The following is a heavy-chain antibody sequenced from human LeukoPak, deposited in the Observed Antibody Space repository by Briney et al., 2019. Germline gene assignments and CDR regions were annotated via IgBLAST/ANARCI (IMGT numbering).Heavy chain of an antibody. CDR1: GFTFSSYS. V-gene: IGHV3-21*01. CDR2: ISSSSSYI. CDR3: ARTILAAAGTGYLFDY. Sequence: KTGGSLRLSCAAPGFTFSSYSMNWVRQAPGKGLEWVSSISSSSSYIYYADSVKGRFTISRDNAKNSLYLQMNSLRAEDTAVYYCARTILAAAGTGYLFDYWGQGTLVTVSS. J-gene: IGHJ4*02. D-gene: IGHD6-13*01.